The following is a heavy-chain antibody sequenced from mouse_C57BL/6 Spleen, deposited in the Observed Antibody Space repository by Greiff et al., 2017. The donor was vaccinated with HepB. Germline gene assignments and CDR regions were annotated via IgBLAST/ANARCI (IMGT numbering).Heavy chain of an antibody. J-gene: IGHJ2*01. Sequence: QVQLQQPGTELVKPGASVKLSCKASGYTFTSYWMHWVKPRPGQGLEWIGNINPSNGGTNYNENVKSKATLTVDYSYSTAYMQLISLTSEDSAVYYCARPSYYYGSLFDYWGQGTTLTVSS. CDR2: INPSNGGT. CDR3: ARPSYYYGSLFDY. CDR1: GYTFTSYW. V-gene: IGHV1-53*01. D-gene: IGHD1-1*01.